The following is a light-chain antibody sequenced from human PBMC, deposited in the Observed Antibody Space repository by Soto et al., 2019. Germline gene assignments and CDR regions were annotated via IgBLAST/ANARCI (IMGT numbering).Light chain of an antibody. CDR2: GAS. CDR3: QQYNNWPPYT. CDR1: QSVSSN. Sequence: EIVMTQSPATLSVSPGERATLSCRASQSVSSNLAWYQQKPGQAPRLLIYGASTRATGIAARFSGSGSGTEFTLTIGSLQSEDFAVYYCQQYNNWPPYTFGQGTKLEIK. V-gene: IGKV3-15*01. J-gene: IGKJ2*01.